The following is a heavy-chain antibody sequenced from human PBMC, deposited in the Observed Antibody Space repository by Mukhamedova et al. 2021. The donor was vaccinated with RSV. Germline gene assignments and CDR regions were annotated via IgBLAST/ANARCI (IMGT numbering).Heavy chain of an antibody. Sequence: GISGTGRSTYYADSVKGRFTISRDNSKNSLYLQMNSLRADDTAVYYCAKDLLGSYGFYFDYWCQGTLVTVSS. D-gene: IGHD5-18*01. V-gene: IGHV3-23*01. CDR2: ISGTGRST. J-gene: IGHJ4*02. CDR3: AKDLLGSYGFYFDY.